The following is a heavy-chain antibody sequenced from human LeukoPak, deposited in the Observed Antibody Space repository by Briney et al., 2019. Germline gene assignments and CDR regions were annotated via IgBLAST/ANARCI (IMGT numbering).Heavy chain of an antibody. V-gene: IGHV4-30-2*01. CDR2: IYHSGST. D-gene: IGHD3-22*01. Sequence: SETLSLTCAVSGGSISSGAYSWSWIRQPPGKGLEWIGYIYHSGSTYYNPSLKSRVTISVDRSKNQFSLKLSSVTAADTAVYYCALTPYPKEIVVVTPFDYWGQGTLVTVSS. J-gene: IGHJ4*02. CDR3: ALTPYPKEIVVVTPFDY. CDR1: GGSISSGAYS.